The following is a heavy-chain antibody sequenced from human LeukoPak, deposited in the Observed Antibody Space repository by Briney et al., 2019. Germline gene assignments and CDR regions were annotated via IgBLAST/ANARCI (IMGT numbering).Heavy chain of an antibody. Sequence: GGSLRLSCAASGFTFSSYGMHWVRQAPGKGLEWVAFIRYDGSNKYYADSVKGRFTISRDNSKNTLYLQMNSLRAEDTAVYYCAKGSPRYCSSTSCYIVWGQGTLVTVSS. CDR3: AKGSPRYCSSTSCYIV. CDR1: GFTFSSYG. V-gene: IGHV3-30*02. D-gene: IGHD2-2*02. CDR2: IRYDGSNK. J-gene: IGHJ4*02.